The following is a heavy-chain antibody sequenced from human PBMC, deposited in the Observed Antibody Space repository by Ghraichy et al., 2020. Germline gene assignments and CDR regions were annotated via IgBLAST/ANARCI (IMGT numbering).Heavy chain of an antibody. CDR1: GGSINTYY. J-gene: IGHJ4*02. Sequence: SETLSLTCTVSGGSINTYYWTWIRQPPGKGLEWIGNMYYSRSSNYNPSLKSRVTISVDTSKNQISLKMSSVTAADTAVYYCMGGRAGAPFDYWGQGTLVTVSS. CDR3: MGGRAGAPFDY. D-gene: IGHD1-26*01. V-gene: IGHV4-59*08. CDR2: MYYSRSS.